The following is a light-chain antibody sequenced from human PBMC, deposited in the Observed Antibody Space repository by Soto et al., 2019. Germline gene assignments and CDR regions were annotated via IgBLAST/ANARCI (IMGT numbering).Light chain of an antibody. J-gene: IGKJ1*01. CDR3: QQYNDWPPCT. Sequence: EIVMTQSPATLSVSPGERATLSCRASQSVGTDLAWYQLRPGQAPRLLIYAASTRAPDIPARFTGSGSGTEFTLTISRLQSEDFAVYYCQQYNDWPPCTFGQGTRVEIK. CDR2: AAS. V-gene: IGKV3-15*01. CDR1: QSVGTD.